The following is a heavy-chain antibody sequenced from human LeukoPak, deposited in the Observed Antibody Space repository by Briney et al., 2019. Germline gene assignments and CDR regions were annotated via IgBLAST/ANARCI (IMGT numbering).Heavy chain of an antibody. Sequence: ASVKVSCKASKYTFTSYYIHWVRQAPGQGLEWMGIINPSGGSTSYPQKFQGRVTMTRDTSTSTVYMELSSLRPEDTAVYYCARDPAPDTSGYLFDYWGQGTLDTVSS. CDR1: KYTFTSYY. V-gene: IGHV1-46*01. CDR2: INPSGGST. CDR3: ARDPAPDTSGYLFDY. J-gene: IGHJ4*02. D-gene: IGHD3-22*01.